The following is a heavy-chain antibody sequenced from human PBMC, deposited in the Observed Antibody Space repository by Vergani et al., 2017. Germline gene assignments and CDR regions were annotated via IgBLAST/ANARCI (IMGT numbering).Heavy chain of an antibody. CDR2: IYYSGST. CDR1: GGSISSSSYY. D-gene: IGHD2-21*02. V-gene: IGHV4-39*01. CDR3: ARQYCGVDCYRPDYYYYGMDV. Sequence: QLQLQESGPGLVKPSETLSLTCTVSGGSISSSSYYWGWIRQPPGKGLEWIGTIYYSGSTYYNPSLKSRVTISVDTSKNQFSLKLSSVTAADTAVYYCARQYCGVDCYRPDYYYYGMDVWGQGTTVTVSS. J-gene: IGHJ6*02.